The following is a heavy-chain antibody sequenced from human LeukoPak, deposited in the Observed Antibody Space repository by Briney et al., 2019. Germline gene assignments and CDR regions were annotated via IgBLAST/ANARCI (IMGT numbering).Heavy chain of an antibody. J-gene: IGHJ5*02. D-gene: IGHD2-2*01. Sequence: ASVKVSCKASGYTFTGYYMHWVRQAPGQGLEWMGWINPNSGGTNYAQKFQGRVTMTRDTSISTAYMELSRLRSDDTAVYYCARVQRGHCSSTSRYGIGWFDPWGQGTLVTVSS. CDR3: ARVQRGHCSSTSRYGIGWFDP. V-gene: IGHV1-2*02. CDR2: INPNSGGT. CDR1: GYTFTGYY.